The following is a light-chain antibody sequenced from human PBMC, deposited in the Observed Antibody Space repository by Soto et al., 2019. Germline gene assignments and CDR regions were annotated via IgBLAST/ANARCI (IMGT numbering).Light chain of an antibody. CDR3: SSFRSGSTL. V-gene: IGLV2-14*02. J-gene: IGLJ1*01. CDR1: SSDVGGSGL. Sequence: QSALTQPASVSGSPAQSITISCTGSSSDVGGSGLVSWYQFHPGKAPKLLIFEGFKRPSGVSNRFSGSKSGSTASLTISGLQAEDEADYYCSSFRSGSTLFGTGTKVTVL. CDR2: EGF.